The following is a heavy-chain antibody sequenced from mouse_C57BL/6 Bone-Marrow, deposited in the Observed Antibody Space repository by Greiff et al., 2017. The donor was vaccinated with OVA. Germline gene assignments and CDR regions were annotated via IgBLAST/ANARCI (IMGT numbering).Heavy chain of an antibody. CDR2: ISNGGGST. Sequence: EVQLVESGGGLVQPGGSLKLSCAASGFTFSDYYMYWVRQTPEKRLEWVAYISNGGGSTYYPDTVKGRFTISRDNAKNTLYLQMSRLKSEDTAMYYCARQGDAMDYWGQGTSVTVSS. J-gene: IGHJ4*01. CDR1: GFTFSDYY. V-gene: IGHV5-12*01. CDR3: ARQGDAMDY.